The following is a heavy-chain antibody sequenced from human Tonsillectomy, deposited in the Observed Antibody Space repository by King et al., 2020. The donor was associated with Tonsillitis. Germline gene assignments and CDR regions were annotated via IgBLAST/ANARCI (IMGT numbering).Heavy chain of an antibody. Sequence: VQLVESGGGLVQPGGSLRLSCAASGFTFSSYSMNWVRQAPGKGLEWVSYISSSSSTIYYADSVKGRFTISRDNAKNSLYLQMNSLRAEDTAVYYCVRGHWEVGRVSALVSWGEGALVTVSA. J-gene: IGHJ5*02. D-gene: IGHD1-26*01. CDR1: GFTFSSYS. CDR2: ISSSSSTI. V-gene: IGHV3-48*01. CDR3: VRGHWEVGRVSALVS.